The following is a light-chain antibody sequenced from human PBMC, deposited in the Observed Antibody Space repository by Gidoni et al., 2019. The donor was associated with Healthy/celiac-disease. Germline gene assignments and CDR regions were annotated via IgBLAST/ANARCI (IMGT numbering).Light chain of an antibody. J-gene: IGLJ3*02. V-gene: IGLV3-21*02. CDR2: DDS. CDR3: QVLDSITDHWV. Sequence: SYVLSQPHSVSVAPGPPARITFGGNNIGRKSVHWYHQKPGQAPVLVVYDDSGLPSGIPERFSGSNSGNTATLPISRVEALDEADYYCQVLDSITDHWVFGGWTKLTVL. CDR1: NIGRKS.